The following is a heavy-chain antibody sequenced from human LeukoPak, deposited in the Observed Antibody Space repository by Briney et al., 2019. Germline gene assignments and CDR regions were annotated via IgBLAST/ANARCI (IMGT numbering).Heavy chain of an antibody. CDR3: ARDGVYSYGHAFDI. J-gene: IGHJ3*02. D-gene: IGHD5-18*01. CDR2: IYYSGST. V-gene: IGHV4-39*02. Sequence: KASETLSLTCAVSGGSISSNSYYWGWIRQPPGKGLEWIGSIYYSGSTYYNPSLKSRVTISVDTSKNQFSLKLSSVTAADTAVYYCARDGVYSYGHAFDIWGQGTMVTVSS. CDR1: GGSISSNSYY.